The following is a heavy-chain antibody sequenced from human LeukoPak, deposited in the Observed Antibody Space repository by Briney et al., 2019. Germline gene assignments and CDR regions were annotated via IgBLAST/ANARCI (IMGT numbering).Heavy chain of an antibody. J-gene: IGHJ5*02. Sequence: SQTLSLTCTVSGGSISSGGHYWSWIRQHPGKGLEWIGYIYYSGSTYYNPSLKSRVTISVDTSKNQFSLKLSSVTAADTAVYYCARSGGGYVVVVPAAPGHWFDPWGQGTLVTVSS. D-gene: IGHD2-2*01. CDR1: GGSISSGGHY. CDR2: IYYSGST. CDR3: ARSGGGYVVVVPAAPGHWFDP. V-gene: IGHV4-31*03.